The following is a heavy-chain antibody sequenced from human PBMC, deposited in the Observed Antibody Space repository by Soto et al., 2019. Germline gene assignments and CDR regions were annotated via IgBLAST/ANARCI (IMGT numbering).Heavy chain of an antibody. D-gene: IGHD5-12*01. J-gene: IGHJ5*02. V-gene: IGHV1-69*13. CDR3: ARDRGAIEMATITGRSNWFDP. CDR2: IIPIFGTA. Sequence: GASVKVSCKASGGTFSSYAISWVRQAPGQGLEWKGGIIPIFGTANYAQKIQGRITITADESTSTAFMELSSLRSEDTAVYYCARDRGAIEMATITGRSNWFDPWGQGTLVTVSS. CDR1: GGTFSSYA.